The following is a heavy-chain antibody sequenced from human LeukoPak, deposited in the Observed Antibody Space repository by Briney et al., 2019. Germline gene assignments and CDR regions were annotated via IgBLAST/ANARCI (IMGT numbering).Heavy chain of an antibody. CDR2: ISAYKGNT. CDR1: VYTFTSYG. V-gene: IGHV1-18*01. J-gene: IGHJ5*02. Sequence: ASVKVSCKASVYTFTSYGLSSVRQAPGQGLAWVGWISAYKGNTYYAQKLQGRVTMTTDTSTSTAYMELRSLRSDDTAVYYCARDPGYSSGWCGGRGNWFDPWGQGTLVTVSS. CDR3: ARDPGYSSGWCGGRGNWFDP. D-gene: IGHD6-19*01.